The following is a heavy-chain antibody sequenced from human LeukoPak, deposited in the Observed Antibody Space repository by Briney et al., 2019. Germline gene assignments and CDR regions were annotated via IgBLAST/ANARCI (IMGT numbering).Heavy chain of an antibody. CDR2: ISGSGGST. Sequence: QPGGSLRLSCAASGFTFSSYGMSWVRQVPGKGLEWVSAISGSGGSTYYADSVKGRFTISRDNSKNTLYLQMNSLRAEDTAVYYCAKKVDLEWLWIDYWGQGTLVTVSS. CDR3: AKKVDLEWLWIDY. V-gene: IGHV3-23*01. D-gene: IGHD3-3*01. J-gene: IGHJ4*02. CDR1: GFTFSSYG.